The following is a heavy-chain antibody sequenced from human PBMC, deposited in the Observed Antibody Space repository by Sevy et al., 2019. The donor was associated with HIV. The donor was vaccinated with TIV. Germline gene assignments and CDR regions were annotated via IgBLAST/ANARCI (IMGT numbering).Heavy chain of an antibody. CDR2: FDPEDGET. D-gene: IGHD2-2*01. J-gene: IGHJ6*02. Sequence: ASVKVSCKVSGFTLTELSIHWVRQAPGKGLEWMGGFDPEDGETIYAQKFQGRVTMTEDTSTDTAYMELSSLRSEDTAVYYCATHPDIVVVPAAPNRAYGMDVWGQGTTVTVSS. CDR3: ATHPDIVVVPAAPNRAYGMDV. CDR1: GFTLTELS. V-gene: IGHV1-24*01.